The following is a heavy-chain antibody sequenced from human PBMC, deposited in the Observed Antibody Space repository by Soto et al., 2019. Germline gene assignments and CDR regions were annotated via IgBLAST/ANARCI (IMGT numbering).Heavy chain of an antibody. V-gene: IGHV3-23*01. CDR1: GFTFSSYA. Sequence: GGSLRLSCAASGFTFSSYAMSWVRQAPGRGLEWVSGISGGGGSTYYADSVKGRFTISRDNSKNTLYLQMNSLRAEDTAVYYCAKGGTTFGASDYWGQGTLVTVSS. CDR2: ISGGGGST. J-gene: IGHJ4*02. CDR3: AKGGTTFGASDY. D-gene: IGHD3-3*01.